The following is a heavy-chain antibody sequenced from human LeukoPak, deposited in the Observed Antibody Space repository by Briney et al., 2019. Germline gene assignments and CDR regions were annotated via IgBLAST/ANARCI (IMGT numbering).Heavy chain of an antibody. Sequence: GGSLRLSCAASGFTFSSYWMSWVRQAPGKGLEWVANIKQDGSEKYYVDSVKGRLIISRDNAKNSLYLQMNSLRAEETAVFYCAREQAATGTSYYYGMDVWGQGTTVTVSS. CDR2: IKQDGSEK. CDR3: AREQAATGTSYYYGMDV. V-gene: IGHV3-7*03. J-gene: IGHJ6*02. D-gene: IGHD6-13*01. CDR1: GFTFSSYW.